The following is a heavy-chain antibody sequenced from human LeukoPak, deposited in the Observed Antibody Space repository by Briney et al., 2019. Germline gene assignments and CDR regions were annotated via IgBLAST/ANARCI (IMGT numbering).Heavy chain of an antibody. Sequence: GTSVKVSCKASGLTFTSSAVQWVRQARGQRLEWIGWIVVGSGNTNYAQKFQGRVTMTRDTSTSTVYMELSSLRSEDTAVYYCARDFRITIFGVVGDAFDIWGQGTMVTVSS. CDR1: GLTFTSSA. V-gene: IGHV1-58*01. J-gene: IGHJ3*02. CDR2: IVVGSGNT. CDR3: ARDFRITIFGVVGDAFDI. D-gene: IGHD3-3*01.